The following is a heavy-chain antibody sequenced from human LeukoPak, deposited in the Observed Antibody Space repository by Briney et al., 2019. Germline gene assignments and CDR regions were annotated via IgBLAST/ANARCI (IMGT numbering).Heavy chain of an antibody. J-gene: IGHJ1*01. CDR3: SRDPNGDYVGAFDFQR. CDR1: GFTFSTYA. Sequence: GGSLRLXCVVSGFTFSTYAMTWVRQAPGRELEWVSSIRGSVGGTYYADSVRGRFTISRDNSKNTLHLQMNSLRAEDTAIYYCSRDPNGDYVGAFDFQRWGQGTLVTVSS. V-gene: IGHV3-23*01. D-gene: IGHD4-17*01. CDR2: IRGSVGGT.